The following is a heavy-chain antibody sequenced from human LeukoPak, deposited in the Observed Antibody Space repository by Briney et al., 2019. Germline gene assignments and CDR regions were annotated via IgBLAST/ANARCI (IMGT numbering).Heavy chain of an antibody. CDR2: IYYSGDT. CDR1: GDSISNSRYY. V-gene: IGHV4-39*01. CDR3: ARLHYESSGYPNYYYYMDV. J-gene: IGHJ6*03. Sequence: SETLSLTCTVSGDSISNSRYYWGWIRQPPGKGLEWIGTIYYSGDTYYNPSLKSRVTISVDTSKNQFSLKLTSVTAADTAVYYCARLHYESSGYPNYYYYMDVWGKGTTDTVSS. D-gene: IGHD3-22*01.